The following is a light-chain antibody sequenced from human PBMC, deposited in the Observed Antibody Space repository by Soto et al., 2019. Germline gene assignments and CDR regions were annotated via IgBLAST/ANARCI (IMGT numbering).Light chain of an antibody. V-gene: IGLV1-40*01. CDR3: QSYDSSLSGWL. Sequence: QLVLTQPPSVSGAPGQRVTISCTGSSSNIGAGYDVHWYQQLPGTAPKLLVHGNTDRPSGVPDRFSGSKSGTSASLAITGLQAEVEADYYCQSYDSSLSGWLFGGGTKLTVL. CDR1: SSNIGAGYD. J-gene: IGLJ2*01. CDR2: GNT.